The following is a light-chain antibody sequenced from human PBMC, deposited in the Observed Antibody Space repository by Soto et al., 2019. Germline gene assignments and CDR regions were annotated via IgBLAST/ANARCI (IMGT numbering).Light chain of an antibody. Sequence: IVMTQSPATLSVYPGERATLSCRAGQSVSSNLAWYQQKPGQAPRLLIYGASTRATGIPARFSGSGSGTEFTLTISSLQSEDFAVYYCQQYNNWWTFGQGTKVEI. CDR3: QQYNNWWT. V-gene: IGKV3-15*01. CDR1: QSVSSN. CDR2: GAS. J-gene: IGKJ1*01.